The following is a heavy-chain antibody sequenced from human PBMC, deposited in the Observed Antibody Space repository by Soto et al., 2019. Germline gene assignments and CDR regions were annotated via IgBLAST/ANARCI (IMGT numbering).Heavy chain of an antibody. Sequence: SETLSLTFTVSGGSGSSGSYYWSWVRQPPGKGLEWIGYIYYSGSTNYNPSLKSRVTISVDTSKNQFSLKLSSVTAADTAVYYCASEKSAWNYGRWFDPWGQGTLVTVSS. CDR3: ASEKSAWNYGRWFDP. CDR2: IYYSGST. V-gene: IGHV4-61*01. J-gene: IGHJ5*02. CDR1: GGSGSSGSYY. D-gene: IGHD1-7*01.